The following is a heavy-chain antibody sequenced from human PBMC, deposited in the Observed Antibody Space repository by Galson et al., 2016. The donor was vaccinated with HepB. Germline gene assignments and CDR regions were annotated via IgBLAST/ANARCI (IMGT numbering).Heavy chain of an antibody. CDR1: GDSVSSHSAA. V-gene: IGHV6-1*01. D-gene: IGHD6-19*01. CDR2: TYYRSKWYN. J-gene: IGHJ4*02. CDR3: ARARSRGWSDAFDY. Sequence: CAISGDSVSSHSAAWNWFSQSTSRGLEWLGRTYYRSKWYNDYRLSLKTRININADTSKNEVSLQLKSVTLEDTAVYYCARARSRGWSDAFDYWGQGTLVTISS.